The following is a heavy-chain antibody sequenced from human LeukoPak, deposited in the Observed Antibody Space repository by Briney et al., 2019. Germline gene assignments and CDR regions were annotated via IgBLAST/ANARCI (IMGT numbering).Heavy chain of an antibody. J-gene: IGHJ4*02. CDR3: ARAEIRGVIMN. V-gene: IGHV4-4*02. CDR2: IYHSGST. CDR1: GFTFSSYAM. D-gene: IGHD3-10*01. Sequence: GSLRLSCAASGFTFSSYAMSWVRQAPGKGLEWIGEIYHSGSTNYNPSLKSRITISVDKSKNQFSLKLSSVTAADTAVYYCARAEIRGVIMNWGQGTLVTVSS.